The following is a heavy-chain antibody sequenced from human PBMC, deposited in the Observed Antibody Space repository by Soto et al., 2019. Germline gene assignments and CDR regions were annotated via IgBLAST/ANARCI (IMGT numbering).Heavy chain of an antibody. V-gene: IGHV4-61*08. CDR3: ARAYSSSWYQNFLDC. J-gene: IGHJ4*02. CDR1: GGSDSRGDYY. D-gene: IGHD6-13*01. CDR2: ISYSGST. Sequence: VSLNGAGPGGSDSRGDYYWSWIRQPPGKGLEWIGYISYSGSTNYNPSLKSRVTISVDTSKNQFSLKLSSVTAADTAVYYCARAYSSSWYQNFLDCWGQGTLVTSPQ.